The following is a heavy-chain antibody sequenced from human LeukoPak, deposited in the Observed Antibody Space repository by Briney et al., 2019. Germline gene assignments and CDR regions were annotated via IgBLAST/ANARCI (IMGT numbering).Heavy chain of an antibody. V-gene: IGHV3-74*01. CDR2: INSDGSIT. CDR3: ARDAVDTANAV. D-gene: IGHD5-18*01. CDR1: GFTFTTYW. Sequence: GGSLRLSCAASGFTFTTYWMHWVRQAPGKGLVWVSHINSDGSITSYADSVKGRFTIPRDNAKNALYLQMNSLRAEDTAVYYCARDAVDTANAVWGQGTTVTVSS. J-gene: IGHJ6*02.